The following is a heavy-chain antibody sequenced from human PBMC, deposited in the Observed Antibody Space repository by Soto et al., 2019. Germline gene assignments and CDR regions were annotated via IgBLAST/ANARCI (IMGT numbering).Heavy chain of an antibody. CDR2: IYPGDADT. V-gene: IGHV5-51*01. D-gene: IGHD6-19*01. Sequence: GGALKISCKGFGYSFSSYWIGWGRPMPRKRLEWMGIIYPGDADTRYSPSFQGQVTISADKSISTAYLQWSSLKASDTAMYYCASPTHSSGWFYFDYWGQGTLVTVSS. CDR1: GYSFSSYW. J-gene: IGHJ4*02. CDR3: ASPTHSSGWFYFDY.